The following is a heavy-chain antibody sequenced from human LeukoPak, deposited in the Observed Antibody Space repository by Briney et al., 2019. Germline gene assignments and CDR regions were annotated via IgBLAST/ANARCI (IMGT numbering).Heavy chain of an antibody. CDR1: GFTFNSYW. J-gene: IGHJ4*02. CDR2: ISTDGSTT. V-gene: IGHV3-74*01. CDR3: ARDYARAVEY. Sequence: GGSLRLSCTASGFTFNSYWMQWFRHDPGKGLVWVSCISTDGSTTRYADSVKGRFTISRDNAKSTLYLRMNSLRAEDTAVYYCARDYARAVEYWGQGTLATVSS. D-gene: IGHD2-2*01.